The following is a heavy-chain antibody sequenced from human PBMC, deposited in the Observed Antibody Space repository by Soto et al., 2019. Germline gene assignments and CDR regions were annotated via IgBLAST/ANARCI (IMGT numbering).Heavy chain of an antibody. CDR3: AKGGGYTYGSSWWHFDL. CDR2: ISYDGSNK. V-gene: IGHV3-30-3*01. J-gene: IGHJ2*01. CDR1: GFTFSSYA. Sequence: GGSLRLSCAASGFTFSSYAMHWVRQAPGKGLEWVAVISYDGSNKYYADSVKGRFTISRDNSKNTLYLQMDSLRTEDTAMYYCAKGGGYTYGSSWWHFDLWGRGTLVTVSS. D-gene: IGHD5-18*01.